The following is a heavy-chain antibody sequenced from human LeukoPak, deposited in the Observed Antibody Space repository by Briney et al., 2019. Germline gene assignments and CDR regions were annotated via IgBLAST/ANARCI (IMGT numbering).Heavy chain of an antibody. CDR1: GGTFSSYA. D-gene: IGHD6-13*01. V-gene: IGHV1-69*05. J-gene: IGHJ3*02. CDR3: ARRWVSTLYSSSWYLGDAFDI. Sequence: ASVKVSCKASGGTFSSYAISWVRQAPGQGLEWMGGIIPIFGTANYAQKFQGRVTITTDESTSTAYMELSSLRSEDTAVYYCARRWVSTLYSSSWYLGDAFDIWGPGTMVTVSS. CDR2: IIPIFGTA.